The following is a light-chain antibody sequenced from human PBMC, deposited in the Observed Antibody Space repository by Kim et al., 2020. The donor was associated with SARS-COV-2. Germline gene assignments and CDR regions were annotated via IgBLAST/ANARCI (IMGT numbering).Light chain of an antibody. V-gene: IGKV1-12*01. CDR3: QQASSFPLT. J-gene: IGKJ5*01. CDR1: QGLSNL. Sequence: DTQMTQSPSSVSASVGDRITITCRASQGLSNLLAWYQQKPGEAPKLLISAATNLQSGVPSRFSGSGSGTDFTLTISSPQPEDFATYYCQQASSFPLTFGQGTRLEIK. CDR2: AAT.